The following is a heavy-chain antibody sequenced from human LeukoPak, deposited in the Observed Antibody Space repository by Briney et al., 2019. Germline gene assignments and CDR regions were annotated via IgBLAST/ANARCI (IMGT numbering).Heavy chain of an antibody. D-gene: IGHD1-14*01. J-gene: IGHJ3*02. Sequence: GSLRLSCAASGFTFSSYEMNWVRQAPGKGLEWVSYISSSGSTIYYADSVKGRFTISRDNAKNSLYLQMNSLRAEDTAVYYCASPGERDAFDIWGQGTMVTVSS. V-gene: IGHV3-48*03. CDR2: ISSSGSTI. CDR3: ASPGERDAFDI. CDR1: GFTFSSYE.